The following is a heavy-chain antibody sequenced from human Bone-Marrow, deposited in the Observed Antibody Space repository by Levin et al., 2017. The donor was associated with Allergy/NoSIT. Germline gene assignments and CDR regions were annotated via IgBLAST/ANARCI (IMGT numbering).Heavy chain of an antibody. CDR1: GFSFNNYA. Sequence: PGGSLRLSCAASGFSFNNYAMSWVRQAPGKGLEWVSALSDSGGSTYYTDYLKGRFTISRDNSRSTLYRQMSSLRVEDTAIYYCARHPRYDGHDRGGFDYWGQGTLVTVSS. J-gene: IGHJ4*02. CDR2: LSDSGGST. D-gene: IGHD5-12*01. CDR3: ARHPRYDGHDRGGFDY. V-gene: IGHV3-23*01.